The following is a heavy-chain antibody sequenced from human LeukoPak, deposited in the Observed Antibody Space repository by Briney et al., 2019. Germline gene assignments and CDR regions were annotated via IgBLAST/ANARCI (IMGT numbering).Heavy chain of an antibody. Sequence: GGSLRLSCAASGFTFSNYWMHWVRQAPGKGLVWVSRIDGDGSSLAYADSVKGRFTVSRDNAKNTLYLQVDSLRAEDTAVYYCSRASYSAPTPGYWGQGTLVTVSS. CDR1: GFTFSNYW. D-gene: IGHD1-26*01. CDR2: IDGDGSSL. CDR3: SRASYSAPTPGY. V-gene: IGHV3-74*01. J-gene: IGHJ4*02.